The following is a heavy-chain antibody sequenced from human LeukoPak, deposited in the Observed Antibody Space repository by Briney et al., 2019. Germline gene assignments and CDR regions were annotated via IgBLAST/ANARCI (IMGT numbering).Heavy chain of an antibody. D-gene: IGHD2-2*01. V-gene: IGHV3-21*04. Sequence: GGSLTLFCAASGSTFSSYSMNGLRQAPGEGLEWVLSFNSSCSYIYCADLVKGLFTISRDNAKNTLYLQMNSLRADDTAVYYCARRGASPGVLDYWGQGTLVIVTS. CDR3: ARRGASPGVLDY. J-gene: IGHJ4*02. CDR2: FNSSCSYI. CDR1: GSTFSSYS.